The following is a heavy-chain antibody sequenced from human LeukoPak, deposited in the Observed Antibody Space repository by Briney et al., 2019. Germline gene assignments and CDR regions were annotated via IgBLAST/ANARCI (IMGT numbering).Heavy chain of an antibody. CDR3: ATYSTSSGWFDP. CDR2: IHYSETT. J-gene: IGHJ5*02. CDR1: GGSISSSGYH. Sequence: PETPSLTCTVSGGSISSSGYHWGGIRQPPGKGLEWIGSIHYSETTYDNPSLQSRVTISVDTSKNPFSLKLSSVTAADTAVYYCATYSTSSGWFDPWGQGAMLTVSS. D-gene: IGHD6-6*01. V-gene: IGHV4-39*05.